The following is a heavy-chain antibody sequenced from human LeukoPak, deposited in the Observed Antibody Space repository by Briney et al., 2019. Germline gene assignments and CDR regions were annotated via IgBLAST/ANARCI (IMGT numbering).Heavy chain of an antibody. D-gene: IGHD3-22*01. J-gene: IGHJ4*02. CDR3: ATPLDYHDSSGYHQGGD. V-gene: IGHV3-23*03. CDR1: GFTFSNYA. Sequence: GGSLRLSCVASGFTFSNYAMSWVRQTPGKGLEWVSVVYKDGKMFYIDSVKGRFAISRDTSKNTVYLQMNNLRAEDTAVYYCATPLDYHDSSGYHQGGDWGQGTLVIVSS. CDR2: VYKDGKM.